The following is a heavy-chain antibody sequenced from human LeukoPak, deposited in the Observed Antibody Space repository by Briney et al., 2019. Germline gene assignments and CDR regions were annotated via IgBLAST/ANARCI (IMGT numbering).Heavy chain of an antibody. CDR2: IYYTGST. J-gene: IGHJ4*02. CDR3: ARAPCDILTGQNYFDY. V-gene: IGHV4-59*01. CDR1: GGSISSYY. Sequence: SETLSLTCTVSGGSISSYYWSWIRQPPGKGLEWTGYIYYTGSTNYNPSLKSRVTISVDTYKNQFSLKLSSGTAADTAVYYCARAPCDILTGQNYFDYWGQGTLVTVSS. D-gene: IGHD3-9*01.